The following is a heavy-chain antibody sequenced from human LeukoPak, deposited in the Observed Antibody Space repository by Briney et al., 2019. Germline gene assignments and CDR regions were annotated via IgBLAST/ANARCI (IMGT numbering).Heavy chain of an antibody. CDR2: IYYTGNS. D-gene: IGHD2-2*01. J-gene: IGHJ3*02. Sequence: SETLSLTCTVSGGAIRSQYWSWIRQPPGKGLEWIGYIYYTGNSNYNPSLKSRVTISVDTSKNQFSLKLSSMTAADTAVYYCARVLFDIVVVPTDIHAALDIWGQGTLVTVSS. CDR3: ARVLFDIVVVPTDIHAALDI. V-gene: IGHV4-59*11. CDR1: GGAIRSQY.